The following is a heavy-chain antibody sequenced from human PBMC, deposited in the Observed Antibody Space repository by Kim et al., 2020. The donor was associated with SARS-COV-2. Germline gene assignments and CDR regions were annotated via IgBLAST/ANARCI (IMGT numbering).Heavy chain of an antibody. J-gene: IGHJ6*04. D-gene: IGHD3-16*01. CDR3: ARHWTAMIRGKDFGMDV. CDR2: IEVIDSYT. V-gene: IGHV5-10-1*01. CDR1: GYSFTSFF. Sequence: GESLKISCKGSGYSFTSFFISWVRQVPGKGLEWMGRIEVIDSYTTYSPSFQGHVTISVDKALSTPYLQWSSLRASDTAIFYCARHWTAMIRGKDFGMDVWGEGPTVILSS.